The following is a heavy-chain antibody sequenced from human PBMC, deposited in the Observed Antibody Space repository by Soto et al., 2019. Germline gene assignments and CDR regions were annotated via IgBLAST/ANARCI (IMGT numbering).Heavy chain of an antibody. D-gene: IGHD3-10*01. CDR2: IIPILGIA. V-gene: IGHV1-69*02. CDR3: ARGPYGSGSYSDY. J-gene: IGHJ4*02. Sequence: SVKVSCKASGGTFSSYTISWVRQAPGQGLEWMGRIIPILGIANYAQKFQGRVTITADKSTSTAYMELSSLRSEDTAVYYCARGPYGSGSYSDYWGQGNLVTVSS. CDR1: GGTFSSYT.